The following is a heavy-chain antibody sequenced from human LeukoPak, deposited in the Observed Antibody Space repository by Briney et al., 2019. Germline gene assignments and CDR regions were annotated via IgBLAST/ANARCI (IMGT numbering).Heavy chain of an antibody. D-gene: IGHD6-13*01. CDR2: ISGSSSYI. V-gene: IGHV3-21*01. CDR1: GFTFSSYS. Sequence: PGGSLRLSCAASGFTFSSYSINWVRQAPGKGLEWVSSISGSSSYIYYADSVKGRFTISRDNAKNSLYLQMNSLRAENTAMYYCARGSGRSSWYNSIDYWGKGTLVTVSS. CDR3: ARGSGRSSWYNSIDY. J-gene: IGHJ4*02.